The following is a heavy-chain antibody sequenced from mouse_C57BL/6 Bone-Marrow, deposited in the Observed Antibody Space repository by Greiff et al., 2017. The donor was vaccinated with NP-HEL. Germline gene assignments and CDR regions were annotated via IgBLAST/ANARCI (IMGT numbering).Heavy chain of an antibody. J-gene: IGHJ4*01. D-gene: IGHD1-1*01. V-gene: IGHV1-69*01. CDR2: IDPSDSYT. CDR3: ARPSLSYAMDY. CDR1: GYTFTSYW. Sequence: VQLKQPGAELVMPGASVKLSCKASGYTFTSYWMHWVKQRPGQGLEWIGEIDPSDSYTNYNQKFKGKSTLTVDKSSSTAYMQLSSLTSEDSAVYYCARPSLSYAMDYWGQGTSVTVSS.